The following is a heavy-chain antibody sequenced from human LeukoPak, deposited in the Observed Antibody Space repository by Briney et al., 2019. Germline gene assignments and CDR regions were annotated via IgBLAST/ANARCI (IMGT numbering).Heavy chain of an antibody. D-gene: IGHD3-16*01. J-gene: IGHJ4*02. CDR2: ISGSGGST. CDR3: AKGYYDYVWGSYYFDY. Sequence: GGSLRLSCAASGFTFSSYAMSWVRQAPGMGLEWVSAISGSGGSTYYADSVKGRFTISRDNSRDTLYLQMNSLRAEDTAVYYCAKGYYDYVWGSYYFDYWGQGTLVTVSS. V-gene: IGHV3-23*01. CDR1: GFTFSSYA.